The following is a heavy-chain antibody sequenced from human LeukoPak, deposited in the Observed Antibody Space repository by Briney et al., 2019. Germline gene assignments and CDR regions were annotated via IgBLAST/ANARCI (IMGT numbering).Heavy chain of an antibody. CDR2: IRYDGSNK. V-gene: IGHV3-30*02. CDR1: GFTFSYYG. Sequence: PGGSLRLSCAASGFTFSYYGMHWVRQAPGKGLDGVAFIRYDGSNKYYADSVKGRFTISRDNSKNTLYLQMNSLRAEDTAVYYCAKTFSGYDFDAFDIWGQGTMVTVSS. D-gene: IGHD5-12*01. J-gene: IGHJ3*02. CDR3: AKTFSGYDFDAFDI.